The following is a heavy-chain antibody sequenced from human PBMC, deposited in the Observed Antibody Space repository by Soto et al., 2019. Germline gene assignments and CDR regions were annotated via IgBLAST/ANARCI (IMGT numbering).Heavy chain of an antibody. V-gene: IGHV4-31*03. CDR1: GDSISSGGSY. J-gene: IGHJ6*02. CDR2: TYYIGSL. Sequence: PSETLSLTCTVSGDSISSGGSYWTWIRQHPGKGLEWIGYTYYIGSLYYNPSLQSRVTISVDTSKNQVSLKLSSVTAADTAVYYCARAGGTVAAINFYGLDVWGQGTTVTVSS. CDR3: ARAGGTVAAINFYGLDV. D-gene: IGHD1-26*01.